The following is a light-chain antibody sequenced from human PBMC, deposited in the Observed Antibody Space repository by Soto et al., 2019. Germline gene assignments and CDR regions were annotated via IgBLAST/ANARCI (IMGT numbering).Light chain of an antibody. CDR2: DAS. CDR1: QSISTS. V-gene: IGKV3-15*01. CDR3: QQYYDWPIT. J-gene: IGKJ5*01. Sequence: IVMTQSHATLSVSPGERAILSCRTSQSISTSLAWYQHKPGQAPRLLIYDASTRATGIPARFSGSGSGTEFTLTISSLQSEDFALYYCQQYYDWPITFGQGTRLEIK.